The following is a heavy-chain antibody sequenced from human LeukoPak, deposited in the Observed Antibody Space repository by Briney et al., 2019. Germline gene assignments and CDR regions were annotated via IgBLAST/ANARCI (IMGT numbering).Heavy chain of an antibody. CDR1: GFPFSDYG. CDR3: AKDLDHDYDDYGLDY. D-gene: IGHD4-17*01. J-gene: IGHJ4*02. CDR2: ISHDGSNK. Sequence: PGTSLRLSCAASGFPFSDYGMYWVRQAPGKGLEWLAVISHDGSNKYYADSVKGRITISRDNSMNTLYLQMNSLRAEDTALYYCAKDLDHDYDDYGLDYWGQGTLVTVSS. V-gene: IGHV3-30*18.